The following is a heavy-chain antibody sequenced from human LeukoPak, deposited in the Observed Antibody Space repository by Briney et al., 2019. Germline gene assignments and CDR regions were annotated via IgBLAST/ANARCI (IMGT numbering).Heavy chain of an antibody. Sequence: PSETLSLTCTVSGGSISSRSYYWGWIRQPPGKGLEWIGSIHYSGTTYYNPSLDSRVTILVDTSKNQFSLKLSSVTAADTAVYYCARGRDYGPGGRVYYYYYMDVWGKGTTVTISS. V-gene: IGHV4-39*07. CDR1: GGSISSRSYY. J-gene: IGHJ6*03. CDR3: ARGRDYGPGGRVYYYYYMDV. CDR2: IHYSGTT. D-gene: IGHD4-17*01.